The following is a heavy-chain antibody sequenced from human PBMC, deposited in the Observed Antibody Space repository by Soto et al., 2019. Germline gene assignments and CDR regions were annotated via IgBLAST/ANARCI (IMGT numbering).Heavy chain of an antibody. CDR1: GGSFSGYQ. V-gene: IGHV4-34*02. D-gene: IGHD3-10*01. CDR3: ARGLILWFGELSRRGGYYYYMDV. Sequence: QVQLQQWGAGLLKPSETLSLTCAVYGGSFSGYQWTWIRQTPEMGLEWIGEINDSGNINYNPSLKSQVTILVETAKKQISLRLSSVTAADTAVYYCARGLILWFGELSRRGGYYYYMDVWGKGTTVTVSS. CDR2: INDSGNI. J-gene: IGHJ6*03.